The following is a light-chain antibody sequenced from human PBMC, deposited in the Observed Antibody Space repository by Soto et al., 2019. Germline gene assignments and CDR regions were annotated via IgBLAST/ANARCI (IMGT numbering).Light chain of an antibody. CDR2: LNSDGSH. CDR3: QTWGTGIVV. V-gene: IGLV4-69*01. Sequence: QPVLTQSPSASASLGASVKLTCTLSRGHTTYAIAWLQQQPQKGPRYLMKLNSDGSHLKGDGIPDRFSGSSSGAERYLSISSLQSEDEADYYCQTWGTGIVVFGGGTKVTVL. CDR1: RGHTTYA. J-gene: IGLJ2*01.